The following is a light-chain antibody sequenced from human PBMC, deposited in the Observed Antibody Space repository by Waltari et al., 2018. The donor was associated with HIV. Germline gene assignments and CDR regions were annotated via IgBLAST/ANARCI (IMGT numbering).Light chain of an antibody. J-gene: IGLJ3*02. Sequence: QSVLTQPPSASGTPGQRVTISCSGSSSNIGSYYVSWYHQLPGTAPKLPIFENDKRPSGIPDRFSGSKSGTSATLGITGLQTGDEADYYCGTWDSSLSTGMFGGGTKLTVL. CDR1: SSNIGSYY. CDR2: END. V-gene: IGLV1-51*01. CDR3: GTWDSSLSTGM.